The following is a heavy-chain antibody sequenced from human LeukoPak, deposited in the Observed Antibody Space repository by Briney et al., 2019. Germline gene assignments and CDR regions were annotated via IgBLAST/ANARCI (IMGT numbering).Heavy chain of an antibody. CDR2: INHSGST. D-gene: IGHD3-10*01. V-gene: IGHV4-34*01. CDR3: ARHAYYYGSGSYYYFDY. Sequence: PSETLSLTCAVYGGSFSGYYWSWIRQPPGKGLEWIGEINHSGSTNYNPSLKSRVTISVDTSKNQFPLKLSSVTAADTAVYYCARHAYYYGSGSYYYFDYWGQGTLVTVSS. J-gene: IGHJ4*02. CDR1: GGSFSGYY.